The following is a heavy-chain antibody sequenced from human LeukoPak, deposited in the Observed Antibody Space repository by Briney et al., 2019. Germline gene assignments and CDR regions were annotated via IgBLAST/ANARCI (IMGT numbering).Heavy chain of an antibody. CDR1: GFTFSSYG. Sequence: PGGSLRLSCAASGFTFSSYGMHWVRQAPGKGLEWVALISYDGSNKYYADSVKGRFTISRDNSKNTLYLQMNSLRAEDTAVYYCAKQRDAYSSDYYYFDYWGQGTLVTVSS. J-gene: IGHJ4*02. CDR2: ISYDGSNK. V-gene: IGHV3-30*18. CDR3: AKQRDAYSSDYYYFDY. D-gene: IGHD6-19*01.